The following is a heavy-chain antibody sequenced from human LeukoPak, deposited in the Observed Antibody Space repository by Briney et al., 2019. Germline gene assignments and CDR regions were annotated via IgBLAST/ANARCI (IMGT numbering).Heavy chain of an antibody. J-gene: IGHJ4*02. CDR2: ISAYNGNT. D-gene: IGHD3-3*01. V-gene: IGHV1-18*01. CDR1: GYTFTSYG. CDR3: ARGASQYYDFWSGYYGEYFDY. Sequence: ASVKVSCKASGYTFTSYGISWVRQAPGQGLEWMGWISAYNGNTNYAQKLQGRVTMTTDTSTSTAYMELRSLRSDDTAVYYCARGASQYYDFWSGYYGEYFDYWGQGTLVTVSS.